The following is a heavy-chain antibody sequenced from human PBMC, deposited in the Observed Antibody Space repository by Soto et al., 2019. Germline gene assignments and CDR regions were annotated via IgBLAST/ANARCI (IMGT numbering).Heavy chain of an antibody. Sequence: QVQLVESGGGVVQPGRSLRLSCAASGFTFSSYGMHWVRQAPGKGLEWVAVIWYDGSNKYYADSVKGRFTISRDNSKNTRYLQMNSLRAEDTAVYYCARDGFYDFWSGYYTSYYGMDVWGQGTTVTVSS. CDR2: IWYDGSNK. CDR1: GFTFSSYG. J-gene: IGHJ6*02. D-gene: IGHD3-3*01. CDR3: ARDGFYDFWSGYYTSYYGMDV. V-gene: IGHV3-33*01.